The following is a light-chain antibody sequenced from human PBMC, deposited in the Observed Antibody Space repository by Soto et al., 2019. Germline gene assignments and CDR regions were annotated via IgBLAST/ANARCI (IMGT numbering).Light chain of an antibody. V-gene: IGKV3-20*01. CDR3: QQYGSSPLT. J-gene: IGKJ4*01. CDR1: RPVVRQY. CDR2: RAS. Sequence: EIGLRQSPDALSLSHGERVSLSCRASRPVVRQYIAWYHQKPGQTPKVLIYRASSRATGIPDRFSGSGSGTDFTLTISRLEPEDFAMYYCQQYGSSPLTFGGGTMVDIK.